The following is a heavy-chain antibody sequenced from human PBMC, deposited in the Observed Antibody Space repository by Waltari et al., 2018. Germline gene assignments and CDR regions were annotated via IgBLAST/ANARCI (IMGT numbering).Heavy chain of an antibody. Sequence: QVQLVQSGAEVKKPGSSVKVSCKASGGTLSRYAISWVRQAHGQGLEWMGGIIPIFGTANYAQKFQGRVTITADESTSTAYMELSSLRSEDTAVYYCARDPIAVAGDYYYGMDVWGQGTTVTVSS. CDR1: GGTLSRYA. V-gene: IGHV1-69*01. J-gene: IGHJ6*02. D-gene: IGHD6-19*01. CDR2: IIPIFGTA. CDR3: ARDPIAVAGDYYYGMDV.